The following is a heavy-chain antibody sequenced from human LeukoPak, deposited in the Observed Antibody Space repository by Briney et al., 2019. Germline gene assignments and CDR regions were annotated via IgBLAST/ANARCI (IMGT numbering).Heavy chain of an antibody. V-gene: IGHV4-59*01. Sequence: PSETLSLTCTVSSGSISSYYWSWIRQPPGKGLEWIGYIYYSGSTNYNPSLKSRVTISVDTSKNQFSLKLSSVTAADTAVYYCARDSPLYSSSPGRWFDPWGQGTLVTVSS. CDR3: ARDSPLYSSSPGRWFDP. CDR1: SGSISSYY. D-gene: IGHD6-13*01. J-gene: IGHJ5*02. CDR2: IYYSGST.